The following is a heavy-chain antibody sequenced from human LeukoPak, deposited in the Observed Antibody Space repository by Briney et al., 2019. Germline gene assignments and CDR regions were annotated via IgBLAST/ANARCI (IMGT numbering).Heavy chain of an antibody. CDR2: ISYDGSNK. CDR1: GFIFSSFT. D-gene: IGHD3-22*01. J-gene: IGHJ4*02. V-gene: IGHV3-30*04. CDR3: ARGYYDSSGYVNY. Sequence: PGGSLRLSCATSGFIFSSFTIHWVRQSPGKGLEWVALISYDGSNKYYADSVKGRFTISRDNSKNTLYLQMNSLRAEDTAVYYCARGYYDSSGYVNYWGQGTLVTVSS.